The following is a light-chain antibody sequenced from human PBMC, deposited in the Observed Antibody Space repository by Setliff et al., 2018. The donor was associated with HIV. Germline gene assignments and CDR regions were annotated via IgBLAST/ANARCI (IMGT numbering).Light chain of an antibody. Sequence: QSALTQPPSASGTPGQRVTISCSGSFSNIGRNTINWYQQLPGTAPKLLIFANFQRPSGVPDRFSGAKSGTSASLAISGLQSGDEADYFCAAWDDNLNGYVFGPGTKSPS. J-gene: IGLJ1*01. V-gene: IGLV1-44*01. CDR3: AAWDDNLNGYV. CDR1: FSNIGRNT. CDR2: ANF.